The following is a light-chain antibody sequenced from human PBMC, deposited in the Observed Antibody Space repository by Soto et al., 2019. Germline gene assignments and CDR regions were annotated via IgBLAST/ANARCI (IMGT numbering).Light chain of an antibody. V-gene: IGLV1-44*01. J-gene: IGLJ1*01. CDR3: AAWDDSLNGYV. Sequence: QAVGTRPAAAAGTPGRRATISSSGSSSNIGSNTVNWYQQLPGTAPKLLIYSNNQRPSGVPDRFSGSKSGTSASLAISGLQSEDEADYYCAAWDDSLNGYVFGTGTKVTVL. CDR1: SSNIGSNT. CDR2: SNN.